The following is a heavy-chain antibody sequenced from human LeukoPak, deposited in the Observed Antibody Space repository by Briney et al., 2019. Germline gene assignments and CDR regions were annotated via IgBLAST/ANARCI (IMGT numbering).Heavy chain of an antibody. J-gene: IGHJ4*02. Sequence: GGSLRLSCAASGFKLSDYYMSWVRQAPGKGLEWVSYISSRGSTIYYADSVKGRFTISRDNAKNSLYLQMNSLRAEDTAVYHCARAPGDSSGYHWGQGTLVTVSS. V-gene: IGHV3-11*01. D-gene: IGHD3-22*01. CDR2: ISSRGSTI. CDR1: GFKLSDYY. CDR3: ARAPGDSSGYH.